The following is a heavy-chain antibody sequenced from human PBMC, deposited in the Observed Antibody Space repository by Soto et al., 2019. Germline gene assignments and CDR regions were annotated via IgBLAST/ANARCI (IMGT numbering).Heavy chain of an antibody. CDR3: ARESGSYHFDY. CDR2: ISAYNGNT. D-gene: IGHD3-10*01. Sequence: ASVKVSCKASGYTFTSYGISWVRQAPGQGLEWMGWISAYNGNTNYAQKFQGRVTITADKTTSTAYMELNSLRVEDTAEYYCARESGSYHFDYWGQGTLVTVSS. CDR1: GYTFTSYG. J-gene: IGHJ4*02. V-gene: IGHV1-18*01.